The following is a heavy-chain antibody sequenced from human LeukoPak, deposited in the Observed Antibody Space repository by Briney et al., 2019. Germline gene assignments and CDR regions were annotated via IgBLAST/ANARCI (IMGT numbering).Heavy chain of an antibody. CDR3: VREGGLNYGTR. CDR2: ISSSGSIT. J-gene: IGHJ4*02. CDR1: GFTFSSYE. Sequence: GESLRLSCAASGFTFSSYEMNWVRQAPGKGLEWVSYISSSGSITYYADSVKGRFTISRDNAKNSLYLQMNSLRAEDTAVYYCVREGGLNYGTRWGQGTLVTVSS. V-gene: IGHV3-48*03. D-gene: IGHD5-18*01.